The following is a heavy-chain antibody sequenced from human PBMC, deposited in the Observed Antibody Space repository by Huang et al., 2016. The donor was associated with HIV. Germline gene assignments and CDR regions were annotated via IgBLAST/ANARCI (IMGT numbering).Heavy chain of an antibody. Sequence: QVQLVQSGTEVKRSGASVKVSCKVSGYNLTEFSMHWVRQAPGKGLEWMGGVDPEDGETIYAQKFQGRITMTEDKSTDTAYMELSSLRSEDTAVYDCATRMDRWERYGDTAVQFDYWGQGTLVTVSS. CDR2: VDPEDGET. V-gene: IGHV1-24*01. D-gene: IGHD5-18*01. CDR1: GYNLTEFS. CDR3: ATRMDRWERYGDTAVQFDY. J-gene: IGHJ4*02.